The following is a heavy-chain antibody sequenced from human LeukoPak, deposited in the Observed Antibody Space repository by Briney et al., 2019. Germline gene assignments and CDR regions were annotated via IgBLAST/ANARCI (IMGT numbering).Heavy chain of an antibody. CDR3: ARDLRGSGWYRDWFDP. Sequence: PSETLSLTFTVSGGSISSGSYYWSWIRQPAGKGLEWIGRIYTSGSTNYNPSLKSRVTISVDTSKNQFSLKLSSVTAADTAVYYCARDLRGSGWYRDWFDPWGQGTLVTVSS. V-gene: IGHV4-61*02. J-gene: IGHJ5*02. D-gene: IGHD6-19*01. CDR1: GGSISSGSYY. CDR2: IYTSGST.